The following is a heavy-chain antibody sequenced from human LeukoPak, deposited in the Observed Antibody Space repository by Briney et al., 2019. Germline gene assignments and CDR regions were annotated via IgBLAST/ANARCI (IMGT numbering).Heavy chain of an antibody. CDR3: ARSQRINYYDSSGYYYLAFDI. V-gene: IGHV4-34*01. J-gene: IGHJ3*02. CDR1: GGSFSGYY. CDR2: INHSGST. D-gene: IGHD3-22*01. Sequence: SETLSLTCAVYGGSFSGYYWSWIRQPPGKGLEWIGEINHSGSTNYNPSLKSRVTISVDTSKNQFSLKLSSVTAADTAVYYCARSQRINYYDSSGYYYLAFDIWGQGTMVTVSS.